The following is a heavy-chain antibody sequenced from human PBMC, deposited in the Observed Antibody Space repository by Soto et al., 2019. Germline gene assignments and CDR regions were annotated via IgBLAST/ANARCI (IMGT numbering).Heavy chain of an antibody. Sequence: QVQLVQSGAEVKKPGSSVKVSCKASGGTFSSYAISWVRQAPGQGLEWMGGIIPIFGTANYAQKFQGRVTITADESTSTAYMELSSLRSEDTDVYYFAIGFRAAASAGVGDWGQGTLVTVSS. CDR1: GGTFSSYA. V-gene: IGHV1-69*01. D-gene: IGHD6-13*01. CDR3: AIGFRAAASAGVGD. CDR2: IIPIFGTA. J-gene: IGHJ4*02.